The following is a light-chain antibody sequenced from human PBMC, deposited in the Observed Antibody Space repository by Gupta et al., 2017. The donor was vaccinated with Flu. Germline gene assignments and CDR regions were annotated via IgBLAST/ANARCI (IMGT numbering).Light chain of an antibody. CDR3: NSRESTDNNQAV. CDR2: AKN. V-gene: IGLV3-19*01. CDR1: SLRNSY. J-gene: IGLJ2*01. Sequence: SSELTQDPAVSVALGQTVRITCQGDSLRNSYASWYPQKPGQAPVLVIYAKNIRPSGTPDRVSGSSSGTTAAVTITGAQAEEEADYYCNSRESTDNNQAVFGGGTKLTVL.